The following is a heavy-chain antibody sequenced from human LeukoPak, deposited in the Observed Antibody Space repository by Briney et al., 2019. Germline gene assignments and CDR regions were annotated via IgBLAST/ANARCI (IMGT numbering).Heavy chain of an antibody. D-gene: IGHD2-8*01. CDR1: GGSISNDY. CDR3: ARDRSCTNGVCYPGYFDY. CDR2: IYTRGST. V-gene: IGHV4-4*07. J-gene: IGHJ4*02. Sequence: SETLSLTCTVSGGSISNDYWSWIRQAAGKELEWIGRIYTRGSTNYNPSLKSRVTMSVDTSKNQFSLKLSSVTAADTAVYYCARDRSCTNGVCYPGYFDYWGQGTLVTVSS.